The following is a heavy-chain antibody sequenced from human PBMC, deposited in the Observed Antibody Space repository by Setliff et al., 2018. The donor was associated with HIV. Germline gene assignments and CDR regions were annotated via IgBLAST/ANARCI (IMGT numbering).Heavy chain of an antibody. Sequence: SETLSLTCAVYGGSFSGYYWTWIRQPPGKGLEWIGDINHSGKTNYNRSLKSRVTISLDTSKRQFSLTMMSVTAADTAVYYCARGLSSQTYWGTRPLGLDYWGQGSLVTVSS. CDR2: INHSGKT. CDR3: ARGLSSQTYWGTRPLGLDY. CDR1: GGSFSGYY. J-gene: IGHJ4*01. D-gene: IGHD2-2*01. V-gene: IGHV4-34*01.